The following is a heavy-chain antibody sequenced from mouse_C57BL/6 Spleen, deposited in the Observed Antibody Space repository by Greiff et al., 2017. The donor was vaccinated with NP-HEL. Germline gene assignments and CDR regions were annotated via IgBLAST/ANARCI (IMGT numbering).Heavy chain of an antibody. Sequence: QVQLQQPGTELVKPGASVKLSCKASGYTFTSYWMHWVKQRPGQGLEWIGNINPSNGGTNYNEKLKSKATLTVDKSSSTAYRQLSSLTSEDSAVYYCASYDGYPYWYFDVWGTGTTVTVSS. CDR2: INPSNGGT. CDR3: ASYDGYPYWYFDV. D-gene: IGHD2-3*01. J-gene: IGHJ1*03. V-gene: IGHV1-53*01. CDR1: GYTFTSYW.